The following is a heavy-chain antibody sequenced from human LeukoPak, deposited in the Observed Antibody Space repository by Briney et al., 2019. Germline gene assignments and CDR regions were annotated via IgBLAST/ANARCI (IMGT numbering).Heavy chain of an antibody. CDR2: VSYSGST. V-gene: IGHV4-39*01. CDR1: GGSISSSTYY. J-gene: IGHJ4*02. CDR3: ARQMMDSSAFDY. Sequence: PSETLSLTCTVSGGSISSSTYYWGWIRQPPGKGLELIGSVSYSGSTYYNPSLKSRVTRSLDTAKNQCSLKLSSVTAADTAVYYCARQMMDSSAFDYWGQGTLVTVPS. D-gene: IGHD3-22*01.